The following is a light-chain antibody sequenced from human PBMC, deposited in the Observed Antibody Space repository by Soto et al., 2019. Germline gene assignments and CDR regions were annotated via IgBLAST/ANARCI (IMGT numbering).Light chain of an antibody. CDR1: QSISSW. Sequence: DIQMTQSPSTLSASVGDRVTITCRASQSISSWLAWYQQKPGKAPKLLMYKASSLESGVPSRFSGSGSGTEFTLTISSLQPDDFATYYCQQYNSCPYTFGQGTKLEIK. CDR2: KAS. CDR3: QQYNSCPYT. J-gene: IGKJ2*01. V-gene: IGKV1-5*03.